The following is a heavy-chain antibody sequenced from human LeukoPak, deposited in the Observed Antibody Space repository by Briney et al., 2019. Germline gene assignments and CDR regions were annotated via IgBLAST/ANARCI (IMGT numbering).Heavy chain of an antibody. D-gene: IGHD5-12*01. V-gene: IGHV3-23*05. J-gene: IGHJ3*01. Sequence: GGSLRLSCAASEITFSNYAISWVRQAPGKGLEWVAATGRSGSPTYYADSVKGRFTISRDTSKNTLFLEMNSLRAEDTVVYYCANVDPSVLGAFDVWGQGTMVTASS. CDR1: EITFSNYA. CDR3: ANVDPSVLGAFDV. CDR2: TGRSGSPT.